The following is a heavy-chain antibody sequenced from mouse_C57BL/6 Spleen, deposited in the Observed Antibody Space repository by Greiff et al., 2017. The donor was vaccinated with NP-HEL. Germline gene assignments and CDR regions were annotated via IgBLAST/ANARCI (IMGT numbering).Heavy chain of an antibody. Sequence: EVQLQQSGPVLVKPGASVKMSCKASGYTFTDYYMNWVKQSHGKSLEWIGVINPYNGGTSYNQKFKGKATLTVDKSSSTAYMVLNSLTSEDSAVYYCARMDPYAMDYWGQGTSVTVSS. CDR1: GYTFTDYY. V-gene: IGHV1-19*01. CDR2: INPYNGGT. CDR3: ARMDPYAMDY. J-gene: IGHJ4*01.